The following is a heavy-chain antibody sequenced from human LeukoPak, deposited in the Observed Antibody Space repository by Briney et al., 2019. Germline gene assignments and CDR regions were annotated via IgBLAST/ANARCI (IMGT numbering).Heavy chain of an antibody. D-gene: IGHD2-15*01. CDR1: GGSISSHY. Sequence: SETLSLTCTVSGGSISSHYWTWIRQSPVKGLEWIGDMSSSGSTSYSPSLKSRVTISIDTSRTQFSLKLTSVTAADTAVYYCGRDALVGHFSYYYMDVWGKGPRSPSP. CDR3: GRDALVGHFSYYYMDV. J-gene: IGHJ6*03. CDR2: MSSSGST. V-gene: IGHV4-59*11.